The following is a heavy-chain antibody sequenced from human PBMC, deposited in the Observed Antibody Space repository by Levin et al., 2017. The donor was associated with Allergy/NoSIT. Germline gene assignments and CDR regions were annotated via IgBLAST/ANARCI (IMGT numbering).Heavy chain of an antibody. CDR3: ARGPVVTGRLDL. D-gene: IGHD4-11*01. CDR2: IYYTGST. CDR1: GGSVRDHY. V-gene: IGHV4-59*02. Sequence: SETLSLTCSVSGGSVRDHYFHWIRQSPGKGLEWIGFIYYTGSTRSNPSLKSRVTMSVDTSKSQISLILSSVTSADTAVYYCARGPVVTGRLDLWGQGILVTVSS. J-gene: IGHJ4*02.